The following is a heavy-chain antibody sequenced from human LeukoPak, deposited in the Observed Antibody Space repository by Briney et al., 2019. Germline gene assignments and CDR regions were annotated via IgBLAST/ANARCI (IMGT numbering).Heavy chain of an antibody. CDR3: TTEVPSYYYDSSGYSN. CDR2: IKSKTDGGTT. V-gene: IGHV3-15*01. Sequence: PGGSLRLSCAASGFTFSNAWMSWVRQAPGKGREGVGRIKSKTDGGTTDYAARGKGRFTIARDESKKTMYQQMDSQKTEDTAVYYCTTEVPSYYYDSSGYSNWGQGTLVTVSS. J-gene: IGHJ4*02. CDR1: GFTFSNAW. D-gene: IGHD3-22*01.